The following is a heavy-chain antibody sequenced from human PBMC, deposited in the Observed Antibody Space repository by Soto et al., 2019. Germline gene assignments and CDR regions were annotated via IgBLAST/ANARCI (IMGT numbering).Heavy chain of an antibody. D-gene: IGHD1-26*01. CDR3: AKRRGVGLTRSSFDY. Sequence: QVQLVQSGAEVRKPGASVKVSCKASGYTFNRHYIQWVRQAPGQGLEWMGMIDPSGGDTNYAKKFEGRVTLTSDTSTSTVYMELSSLRSEDTAVYYGAKRRGVGLTRSSFDYWGRGTLVIVSS. CDR2: IDPSGGDT. CDR1: GYTFNRHY. J-gene: IGHJ4*02. V-gene: IGHV1-46*02.